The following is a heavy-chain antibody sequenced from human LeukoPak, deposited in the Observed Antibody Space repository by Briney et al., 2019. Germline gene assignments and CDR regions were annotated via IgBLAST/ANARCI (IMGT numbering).Heavy chain of an antibody. Sequence: SGPTLVNPTQTLTLTCTFSGFSISSSGVGVGWIRQPPGRALEWLGLIYWDDDKRYSPSLKNRLTITRDTSKSQVVLTMTNLDPVDAATYYCAHSRRLRDCSGGSCYYFDYWGQGTLVTVSS. V-gene: IGHV2-5*02. CDR3: AHSRRLRDCSGGSCYYFDY. CDR1: GFSISSSGVG. CDR2: IYWDDDK. D-gene: IGHD2-15*01. J-gene: IGHJ4*02.